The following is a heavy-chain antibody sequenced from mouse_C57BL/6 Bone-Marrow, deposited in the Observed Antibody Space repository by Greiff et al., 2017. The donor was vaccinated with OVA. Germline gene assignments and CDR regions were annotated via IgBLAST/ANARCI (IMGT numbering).Heavy chain of an antibody. CDR3: TTIYDPWYVDV. CDR1: GFNIKDDY. J-gene: IGHJ1*03. D-gene: IGHD2-3*01. Sequence: EVQLQQSGAELVRPGASVKLSCTASGFNIKDDYMHWVKQRPEQGLEWIGWIDPENGDTEYASKFQGKATITADTSSNTAYLQLSSLTSEDTAVYYCTTIYDPWYVDVWGTGTTVTVSS. CDR2: IDPENGDT. V-gene: IGHV14-4*01.